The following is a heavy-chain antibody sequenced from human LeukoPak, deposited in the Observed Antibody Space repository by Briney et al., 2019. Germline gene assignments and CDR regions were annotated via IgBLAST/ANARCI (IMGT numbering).Heavy chain of an antibody. V-gene: IGHV3-73*01. CDR2: IRSKANSYAT. Sequence: GGSLKLSCAASGFTFSGSAMHWVRQASGKGLEWVGRIRSKANSYATAYAASVKGRFTISRDDSKNTAYLQMNSLKTEDTAVYYCTSLSSGWEGDYWGQGTLVTVSS. CDR1: GFTFSGSA. J-gene: IGHJ4*02. D-gene: IGHD6-19*01. CDR3: TSLSSGWEGDY.